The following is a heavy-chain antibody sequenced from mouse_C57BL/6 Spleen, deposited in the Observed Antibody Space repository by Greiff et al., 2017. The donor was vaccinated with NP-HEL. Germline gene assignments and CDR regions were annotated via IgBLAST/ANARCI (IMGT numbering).Heavy chain of an antibody. CDR1: GFSFNTYA. V-gene: IGHV10-1*01. J-gene: IGHJ3*01. D-gene: IGHD4-1*01. CDR2: IRSKSNNYAT. Sequence: VESGGGLVQPKGSLKLSCAASGFSFNTYAMNWVRQAPGKGLEWVARIRSKSNNYATYYADSVKDRFTISRDDSESMLYLQMNNLKTEDTAMYYCVRQGLTGPWFAYWGQGTLVTVSA. CDR3: VRQGLTGPWFAY.